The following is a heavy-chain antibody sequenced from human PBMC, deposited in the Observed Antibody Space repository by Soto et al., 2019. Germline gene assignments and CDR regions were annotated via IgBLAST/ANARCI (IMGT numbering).Heavy chain of an antibody. CDR3: AKNMLSGAAADAFDV. J-gene: IGHJ3*01. Sequence: EVQLLESGGGLVQPGGSLRLSCAASGLTFSSYAMSWVRQAPGEGLQWVSLISGTGRSTNYADYVKGRFTISRDNSKNTVYLQLNSLRAEDTAVYFCAKNMLSGAAADAFDVWGQGTMVTVSS. V-gene: IGHV3-23*01. CDR1: GLTFSSYA. D-gene: IGHD3-16*01. CDR2: ISGTGRST.